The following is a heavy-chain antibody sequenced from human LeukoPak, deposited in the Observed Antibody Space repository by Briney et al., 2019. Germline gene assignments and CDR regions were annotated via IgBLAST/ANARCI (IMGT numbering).Heavy chain of an antibody. CDR1: GGTFSSYA. V-gene: IGHV1-69*05. J-gene: IGHJ4*02. CDR2: IIPIFGTA. Sequence: SVKVSCKASGGTFSSYAISWVRQAPGQGLEWMGGIIPIFGTANYAQKFQGRVTITTDESTSTAYMELSSLRSEDTAVYYCARLPSGRTSPPSDYWGQGTLVTVSS. CDR3: ARLPSGRTSPPSDY. D-gene: IGHD6-25*01.